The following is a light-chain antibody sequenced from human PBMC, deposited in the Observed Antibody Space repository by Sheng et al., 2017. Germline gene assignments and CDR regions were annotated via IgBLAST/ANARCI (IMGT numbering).Light chain of an antibody. V-gene: IGKV1-5*03. Sequence: DIQMTQSPSTLSASVGDRVTITCRASQSISSWLAWYQQKPGKAPKLLIYKASTLESGVPSRFSGSGSGTEFTLTISSLQPDDFATYYCKQYHSSPLTFGGGTRVEIK. J-gene: IGKJ4*01. CDR2: KAS. CDR3: KQYHSSPLT. CDR1: QSISSW.